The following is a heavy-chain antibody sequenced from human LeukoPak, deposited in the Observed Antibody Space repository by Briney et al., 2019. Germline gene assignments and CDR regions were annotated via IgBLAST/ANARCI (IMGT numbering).Heavy chain of an antibody. Sequence: GGPLRLSCAASGFTFSSYAMSWVRQAPGKGLEWVSAISGSGGSTYYTDSVKGRFTISRDNSKNTLYLQMNSLRAEDTAVYYCAKDLSLGSGPATGFDYWGQGTLVTVSS. J-gene: IGHJ4*02. CDR2: ISGSGGST. D-gene: IGHD6-19*01. V-gene: IGHV3-23*01. CDR1: GFTFSSYA. CDR3: AKDLSLGSGPATGFDY.